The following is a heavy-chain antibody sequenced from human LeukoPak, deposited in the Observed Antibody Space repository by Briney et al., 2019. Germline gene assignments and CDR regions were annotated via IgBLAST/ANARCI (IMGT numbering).Heavy chain of an antibody. J-gene: IGHJ4*02. CDR1: GGSISSSSSY. Sequence: KPSETLSLTCTVSGGSISSSSSYWGWIRQPPGKGLEWIGSIYYSGSTYYNPSLKSRVTISVDTTKNQFSLKLSSVTAADTAVYYCARGQEGYYYGSGSYYNRIFDYWGQGTLVTVSS. CDR2: IYYSGST. D-gene: IGHD3-10*01. V-gene: IGHV4-39*07. CDR3: ARGQEGYYYGSGSYYNRIFDY.